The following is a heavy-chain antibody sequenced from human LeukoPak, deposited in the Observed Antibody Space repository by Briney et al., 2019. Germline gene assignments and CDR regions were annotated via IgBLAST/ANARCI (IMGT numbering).Heavy chain of an antibody. CDR2: IWYDGSNK. V-gene: IGHV3-33*08. D-gene: IGHD3-10*01. CDR3: ARAMVLRYGSGSLDY. J-gene: IGHJ4*02. Sequence: GGSLRLSCAASGFTLSSYGMNWVRQAPGKGLEWVAVIWYDGSNKYYADSVKGRFTISRDNSKNTLYLQMNSLRAEDTAVYYCARAMVLRYGSGSLDYWGQGTLVTVSS. CDR1: GFTLSSYG.